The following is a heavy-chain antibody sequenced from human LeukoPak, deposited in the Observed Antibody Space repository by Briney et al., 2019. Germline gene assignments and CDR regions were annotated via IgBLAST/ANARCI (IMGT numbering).Heavy chain of an antibody. J-gene: IGHJ4*02. D-gene: IGHD3-22*01. V-gene: IGHV3-21*01. CDR1: GFTFSSYS. Sequence: GGSLRLSCAASGFTFSSYSMNWVRQAPGKGLEWVSSISSSSSYIYYADSVKGRFTISRDNAKNSLYLQMNSLRAEDTAVYYCARDLAYYYDSSGYLLGYWGQGTLVTVSS. CDR2: ISSSSSYI. CDR3: ARDLAYYYDSSGYLLGY.